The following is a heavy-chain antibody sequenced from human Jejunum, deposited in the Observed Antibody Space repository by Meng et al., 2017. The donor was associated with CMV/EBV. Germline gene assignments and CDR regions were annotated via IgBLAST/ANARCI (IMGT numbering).Heavy chain of an antibody. D-gene: IGHD1-1*01. V-gene: IGHV3-74*03. CDR1: GFTFSSDV. CDR3: ARDRNWIFDY. Sequence: CAASGFTFSSDVMHWVRQAPGKGLVWVARISHDGTITTYVDSVKGRFTIPRDNARNTLYLQMNSLRAEDTAVYYCARDRNWIFDYWGRGTLVTVSS. CDR2: ISHDGTIT. J-gene: IGHJ4*02.